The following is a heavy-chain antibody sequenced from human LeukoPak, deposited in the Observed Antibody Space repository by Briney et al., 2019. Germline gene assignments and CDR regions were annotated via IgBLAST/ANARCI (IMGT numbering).Heavy chain of an antibody. J-gene: IGHJ5*02. CDR3: ASLWTAYYYDSS. CDR1: GFTFSNAW. D-gene: IGHD3-22*01. Sequence: KPGGSLRLSCAASGFTFSNAWMSWIRQPPGKGLEWIGEINHSGSTNYNPSLKSRVTISVDTSKNQFSLKLSSVTAADTAVYYCASLWTAYYYDSSWGQGTLVTVSS. CDR2: INHSGST. V-gene: IGHV4-34*01.